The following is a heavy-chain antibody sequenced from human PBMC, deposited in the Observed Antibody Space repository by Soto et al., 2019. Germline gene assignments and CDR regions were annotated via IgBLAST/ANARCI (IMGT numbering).Heavy chain of an antibody. D-gene: IGHD6-13*01. J-gene: IGHJ4*02. CDR2: ISGSGGST. V-gene: IGHV3-23*01. CDR1: GFTFSNYA. Sequence: EVQLLESGGGLVQPGGSLRLSCAAAGFTFSNYAVPWVRQAPGKGLERVSTISGSGGSTSYADSVKGRFTISRDNSKNTLYLQMNSRRAEDTAVYYCAKDQGSSWYERDYWGQGTLVTVSS. CDR3: AKDQGSSWYERDY.